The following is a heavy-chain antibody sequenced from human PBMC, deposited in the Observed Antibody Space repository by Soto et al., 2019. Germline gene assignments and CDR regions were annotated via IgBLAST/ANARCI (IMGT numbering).Heavy chain of an antibody. Sequence: ASVKVSCKASGYTFTSYGISWVRQAPGQGLEWMGWISAYNGNTNYAQKLQGRVTMTTDTSTSTAYMELRSLRSDDTAVYYCAVRDYDFWSGYYDWSDPWGQGTLVTVSS. J-gene: IGHJ5*02. V-gene: IGHV1-18*01. D-gene: IGHD3-3*01. CDR2: ISAYNGNT. CDR3: AVRDYDFWSGYYDWSDP. CDR1: GYTFTSYG.